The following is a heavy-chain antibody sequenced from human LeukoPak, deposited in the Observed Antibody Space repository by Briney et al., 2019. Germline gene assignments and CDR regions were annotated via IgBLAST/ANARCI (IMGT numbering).Heavy chain of an antibody. Sequence: SGTLSLTCAVSGGSISSSNWWSWVRQPPGQGLEWIGEIYHSGSTNYNPSLKSRVTISVDTSKNQFSLKLSSVTAADTAVYYCASSKLTTVNWFDPWGQGTLVTVSS. J-gene: IGHJ5*02. V-gene: IGHV4-4*02. D-gene: IGHD4-11*01. CDR2: IYHSGST. CDR1: GGSISSSNW. CDR3: ASSKLTTVNWFDP.